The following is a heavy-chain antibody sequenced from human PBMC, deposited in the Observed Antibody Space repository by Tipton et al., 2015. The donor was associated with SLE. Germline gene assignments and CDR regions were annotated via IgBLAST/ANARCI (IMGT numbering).Heavy chain of an antibody. D-gene: IGHD3-10*01. CDR2: INHSGST. J-gene: IGHJ3*02. Sequence: LSCAVYGGSFSGYYWSWIRQPPGKGLEWIGEINHSGSTNYNPSLKSRVTISVDTSKNQFSLKLSSVTAADTAVYYCARVRGGSGAFDIWGQGTMVTVSS. V-gene: IGHV4-34*01. CDR3: ARVRGGSGAFDI. CDR1: GGSFSGYY.